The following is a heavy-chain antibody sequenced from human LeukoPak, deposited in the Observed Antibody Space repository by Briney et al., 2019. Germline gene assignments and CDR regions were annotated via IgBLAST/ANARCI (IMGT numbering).Heavy chain of an antibody. D-gene: IGHD2-2*01. Sequence: SETLSLTCAVYGGSFSGNYWSWIRQPPGKGLEWIGEINHSGSTNYNPSLKSRVTISVDTSKNQFSLKLSSVTAADTAVYYCARGAIVVVPAGNWYFDLWGRGTLVTVSP. CDR3: ARGAIVVVPAGNWYFDL. CDR1: GGSFSGNY. V-gene: IGHV4-34*01. J-gene: IGHJ2*01. CDR2: INHSGST.